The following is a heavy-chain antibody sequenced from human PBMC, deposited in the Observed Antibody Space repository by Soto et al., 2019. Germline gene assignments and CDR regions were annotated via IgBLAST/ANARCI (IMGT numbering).Heavy chain of an antibody. D-gene: IGHD6-13*01. CDR2: IYPGDHET. CDR3: ARSPRSSQYFDF. J-gene: IGHJ4*02. Sequence: LGESLKISCQCSGYTFSNFWIGWVRQLPGQGLEWMGIIYPGDHETRYSPSFLGKVTISAETSINTAYLQWSSLEASDSAFYFCARSPRSSQYFDFWGQGALVTVSS. V-gene: IGHV5-51*01. CDR1: GYTFSNFW.